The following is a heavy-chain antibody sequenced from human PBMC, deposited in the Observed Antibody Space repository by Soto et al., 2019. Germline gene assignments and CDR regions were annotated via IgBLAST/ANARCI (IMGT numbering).Heavy chain of an antibody. CDR1: GGPMSNYY. J-gene: IGHJ4*02. V-gene: IGHV4-59*08. Sequence: SETLSLTCTISGGPMSNYYCSWFRQPPGQGLEWIGYMGYNGYTRYNPSLRSRVTMSVDTYTNQFSLKLMSVTAADTAIYYCTRHEGGAAADRPLDYWGQGTLVTVSS. D-gene: IGHD6-13*01. CDR3: TRHEGGAAADRPLDY. CDR2: MGYNGYT.